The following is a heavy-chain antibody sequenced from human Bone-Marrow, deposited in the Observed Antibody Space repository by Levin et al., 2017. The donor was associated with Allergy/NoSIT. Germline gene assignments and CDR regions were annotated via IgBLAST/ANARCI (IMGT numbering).Heavy chain of an antibody. CDR3: ASSMVRGVWNFDY. CDR2: IYPGDSDT. CDR1: GYSFTSYW. V-gene: IGHV5-51*01. J-gene: IGHJ4*02. Sequence: RGESLKISCKGSGYSFTSYWIGWVRQMPGKGLEWMGIIYPGDSDTRYSPSFQGQVTISADKSISTAYLQWSSLKASDTAMYYCASSMVRGVWNFDYWGQGTLVTVSS. D-gene: IGHD3-10*01.